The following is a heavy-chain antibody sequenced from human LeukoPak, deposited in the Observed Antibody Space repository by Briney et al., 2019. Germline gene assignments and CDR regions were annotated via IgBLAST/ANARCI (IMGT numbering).Heavy chain of an antibody. Sequence: GGSLRLSCAASGFTFRSYSMNWVRQAPGTGLEWVSYIKSTSSIIYYADSVKGRFTISRDNAKNSLYLQMNSLRVEDTAVYYCARGRGTEDYTQHSFDIWGQGTVVTVSS. CDR1: GFTFRSYS. CDR2: IKSTSSII. V-gene: IGHV3-48*04. D-gene: IGHD4-11*01. CDR3: ARGRGTEDYTQHSFDI. J-gene: IGHJ3*02.